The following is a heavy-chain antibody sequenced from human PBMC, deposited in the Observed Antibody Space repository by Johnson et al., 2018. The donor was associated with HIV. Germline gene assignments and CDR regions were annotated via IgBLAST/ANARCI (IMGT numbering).Heavy chain of an antibody. CDR2: ISYDGSNK. CDR1: GFTFSRYA. V-gene: IGHV3-30-3*01. D-gene: IGHD3-22*01. CDR3: ARGEPYYYDSRGYYYPDAFDI. J-gene: IGHJ3*02. Sequence: QVQLVESGGGVVQPGRSLRLSCAASGFTFSRYAMHWVRQAPGKGLEWVAVISYDGSNKYYADSVKGRFTISRDNSKNTLYLQMNSLRAEDTAVYYCARGEPYYYDSRGYYYPDAFDIWGQGTMVTVSS.